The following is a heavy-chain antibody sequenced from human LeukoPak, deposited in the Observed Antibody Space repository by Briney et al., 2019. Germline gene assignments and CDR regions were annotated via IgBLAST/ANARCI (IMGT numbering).Heavy chain of an antibody. V-gene: IGHV4-39*01. D-gene: IGHD4-17*01. CDR1: GGSISSSSYY. J-gene: IGHJ4*02. CDR3: ARQDGDYSLRYFDY. Sequence: KPSETLSLTCTVSGGSISSSSYYWGWIRQPPRKGLEWIGSIYYGGRTLYNPSLKSRATISVDRSKNQFSLKLSSMTAADTAVYYCARQDGDYSLRYFDYWGQGTLVTVSS. CDR2: IYYGGRT.